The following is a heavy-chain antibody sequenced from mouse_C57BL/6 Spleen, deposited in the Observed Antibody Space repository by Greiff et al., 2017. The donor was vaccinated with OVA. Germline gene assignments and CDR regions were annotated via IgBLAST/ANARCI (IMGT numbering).Heavy chain of an antibody. CDR1: GYAFSSSW. J-gene: IGHJ2*01. CDR2: IYPGDGDT. CDR3: ARIGLYYNYFDY. V-gene: IGHV1-82*01. D-gene: IGHD2-1*01. Sequence: QVQLKESGPELVKPGASVKISCKASGYAFSSSWMNWVKQRPGKGLEWIGRIYPGDGDTNYNGKFKGKATLTADKSSSTAYMQLSSLTSEDSAVYFCARIGLYYNYFDYWGQGTTLTVSS.